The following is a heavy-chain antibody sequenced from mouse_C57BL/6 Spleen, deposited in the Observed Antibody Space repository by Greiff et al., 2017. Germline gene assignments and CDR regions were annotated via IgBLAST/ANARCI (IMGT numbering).Heavy chain of an antibody. CDR2: ISAGGSYT. Sequence: EVQGVESGGGLVKPGGSLKLSCAASGFTFSSYAMSWVRQTPEQRLEWVATISAGGSYTYYPDNVKGRFTISRDKANNKLYLQLSHLKSEDTAMYYCARELAGFAYWGQGTLVTVSA. CDR3: ARELAGFAY. V-gene: IGHV5-4*01. CDR1: GFTFSSYA. J-gene: IGHJ3*01.